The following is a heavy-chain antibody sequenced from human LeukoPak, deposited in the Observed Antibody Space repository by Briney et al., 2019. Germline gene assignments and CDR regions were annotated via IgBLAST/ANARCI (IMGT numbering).Heavy chain of an antibody. D-gene: IGHD6-19*01. CDR2: IKQDGSQK. CDR3: ARARWVSGCYYFDY. Sequence: PGGSLRLSCVASGFTFSGYWMSWVRHPPGKGLEWVANIKQDGSQKYHVDSVKGRFTISRDNAKNSLYLQMDSLGAEDTAIYYCARARWVSGCYYFDYWGQGTLVTVSS. V-gene: IGHV3-7*01. CDR1: GFTFSGYW. J-gene: IGHJ4*02.